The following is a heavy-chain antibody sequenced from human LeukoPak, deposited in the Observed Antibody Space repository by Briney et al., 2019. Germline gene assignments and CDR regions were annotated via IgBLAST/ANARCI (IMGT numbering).Heavy chain of an antibody. CDR2: IYYSGST. V-gene: IGHV4-59*01. CDR1: GGSISSYY. CDR3: ARGYSSGWWENYYYYGMVV. J-gene: IGHJ6*02. D-gene: IGHD6-19*01. Sequence: PSETLSLTCTVSGGSISSYYWSWIRQPPGKGLEWIGYIYYSGSTNYNPSLKSRVTISVDTSKNQFSLKLSPVTAADTAVYYCARGYSSGWWENYYYYGMVVWGQGTTVTVSS.